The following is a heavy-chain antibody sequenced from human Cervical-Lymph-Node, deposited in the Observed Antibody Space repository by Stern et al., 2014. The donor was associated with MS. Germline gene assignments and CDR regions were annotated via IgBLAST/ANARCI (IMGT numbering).Heavy chain of an antibody. Sequence: VQLGESGGGLVKPGGSLRLSCAASGFTFSDYYMSWSRQAPGKGLEWVSYMGSSVLTISYADSVKARFPIPRNNAKNSLYLQMTSLRAEDTAVYYCARDPTAGWYFDLWGRGTLVTVSS. J-gene: IGHJ2*01. CDR1: GFTFSDYY. CDR3: ARDPTAGWYFDL. D-gene: IGHD1-1*01. V-gene: IGHV3-11*01. CDR2: MGSSVLTI.